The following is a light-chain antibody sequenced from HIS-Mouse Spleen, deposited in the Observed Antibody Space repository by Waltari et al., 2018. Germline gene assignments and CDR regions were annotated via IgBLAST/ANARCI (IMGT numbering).Light chain of an antibody. J-gene: IGLJ3*02. CDR3: CSYAGSSTWV. Sequence: QSALTQPAAASGSPGQSITISCTGTRRDVGRHNLFPWYQQHPGKAPNLRMYEGSKRPSGVSNRFSGSKSGNTASLTISGLQAEDEADYYCCSYAGSSTWVFGGGTKLTVL. CDR2: EGS. CDR1: RRDVGRHNL. V-gene: IGLV2-23*01.